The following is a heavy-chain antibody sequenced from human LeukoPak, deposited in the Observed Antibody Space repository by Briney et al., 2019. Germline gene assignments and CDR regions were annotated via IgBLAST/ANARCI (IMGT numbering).Heavy chain of an antibody. CDR1: GFTFSSYA. V-gene: IGHV3-23*01. D-gene: IGHD3-10*01. J-gene: IGHJ4*02. CDR3: AEGSYYYGSGSSDY. CDR2: ISGSGGST. Sequence: GGSLRLSCAASGFTFSSYAMSWVRQAPGKGLEWISAISGSGGSTYYADSVKGRFTISRDNSKNTLYLQMNSLRAEDTAVYYCAEGSYYYGSGSSDYWGQGTLVTVSS.